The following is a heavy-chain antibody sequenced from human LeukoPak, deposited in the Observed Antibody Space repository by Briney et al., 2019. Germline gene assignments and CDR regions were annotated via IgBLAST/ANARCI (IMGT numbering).Heavy chain of an antibody. Sequence: SQTLSLTCTVSGGSISSGDYYWSWIRQPPGKGLEWIGYIYYSGSTYYNPSLKSRVTISVDTSKNQFSLKLSSVTAADTAVYYCARQGSIVVVPANRFDPWGQGTLVTVSS. CDR3: ARQGSIVVVPANRFDP. CDR1: GGSISSGDYY. CDR2: IYYSGST. J-gene: IGHJ5*02. D-gene: IGHD2-2*01. V-gene: IGHV4-30-4*08.